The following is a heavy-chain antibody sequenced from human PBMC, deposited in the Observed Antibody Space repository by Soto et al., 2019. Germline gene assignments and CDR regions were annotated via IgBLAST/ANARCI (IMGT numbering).Heavy chain of an antibody. V-gene: IGHV5-51*01. CDR2: IYPGDSDT. CDR3: ARQGGDDRHYYYYYGMDG. CDR1: GYSFTSYW. Sequence: ESLKISCKGSGYSFTSYWIGWVRQMPGKGLEWMGIIYPGDSDTRYSPSFQGQVTISADKSISTAYLQWSSLKASDTAMYYCARQGGDDRHYYYYYGMDGWGQGTTVTASS. D-gene: IGHD5-12*01. J-gene: IGHJ6*02.